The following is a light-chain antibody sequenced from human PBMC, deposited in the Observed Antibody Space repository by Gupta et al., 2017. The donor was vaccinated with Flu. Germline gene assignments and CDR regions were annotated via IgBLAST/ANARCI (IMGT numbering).Light chain of an antibody. J-gene: IGLJ3*02. CDR1: SRHSRYI. CDR2: LEDSGTY. CDR3: ETWDSNTEV. Sequence: PVLTQSSSAPASLASSVKLTCTLSSRHSRYIIAWPQQQPGKAPRYLMKLEDSGTYSKGSGVPDRFSGSSSGADRHLSISNLQYEDEADYYCETWDSNTEVFGGGTKLTVL. V-gene: IGLV4-60*02.